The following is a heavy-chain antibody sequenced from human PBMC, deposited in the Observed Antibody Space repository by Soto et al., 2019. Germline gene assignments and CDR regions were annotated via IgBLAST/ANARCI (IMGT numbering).Heavy chain of an antibody. D-gene: IGHD2-2*01. CDR1: GYTFTSYD. J-gene: IGHJ6*03. CDR2: MNPNSGNT. CDR3: ARGTLQGVVPAAKKNQVVYYYYMDV. Sequence: ASVKVSCKASGYTFTSYDINWVRQATGQGLEWMGWMNPNSGNTGYAQKFQGRVTMTRNTSISTAYIELSSLRSEDTAVYYCARGTLQGVVPAAKKNQVVYYYYMDVWGKGTTVTVSS. V-gene: IGHV1-8*01.